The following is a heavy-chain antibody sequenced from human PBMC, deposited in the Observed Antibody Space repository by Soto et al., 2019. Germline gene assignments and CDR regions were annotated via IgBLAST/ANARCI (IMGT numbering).Heavy chain of an antibody. CDR3: ARGDSSGDPPYCYGMDV. D-gene: IGHD6-25*01. CDR2: IIPIFGTA. Sequence: SVKVSCKASGGTFSSYAISWVRQAPGQGLEWMGGIIPIFGTANYAQKFQGRVTITADESTSTAYMELSSLRSEDTAVYYCARGDSSGDPPYCYGMDVWGQGTTVTVSS. V-gene: IGHV1-69*13. J-gene: IGHJ6*02. CDR1: GGTFSSYA.